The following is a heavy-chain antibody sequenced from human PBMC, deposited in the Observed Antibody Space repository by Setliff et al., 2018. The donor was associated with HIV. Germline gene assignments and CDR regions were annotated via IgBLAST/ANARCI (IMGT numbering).Heavy chain of an antibody. CDR3: GRGVLYGLSEY. CDR1: GGTFSNFA. Sequence: ASVKVSCKTSGGTFSNFAVSWVRQAPGQRLEWMGAIIPILGITNYAEKFQGKVTITLDESTTTSFMEIMSLRSDDTATYYCGRGVLYGLSEYWGPGSLVTVSS. J-gene: IGHJ4*02. CDR2: IIPILGIT. V-gene: IGHV1-69*10. D-gene: IGHD3-10*01.